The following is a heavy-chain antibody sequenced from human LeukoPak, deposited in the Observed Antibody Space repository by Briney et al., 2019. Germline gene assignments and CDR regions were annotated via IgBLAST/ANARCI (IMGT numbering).Heavy chain of an antibody. V-gene: IGHV4-59*01. CDR3: ARWSLQSSGWYFDY. Sequence: NPSETLSLTCIVSGDSISSYYWSWIRQPPGKGLEWIGYISYSGSTNYNPSLKSRVTISVDTSKNQFSLNLTSVTAADTAMYYCARWSLQSSGWYFDYWGQGTLVSVFS. D-gene: IGHD6-19*01. CDR2: ISYSGST. J-gene: IGHJ4*02. CDR1: GDSISSYY.